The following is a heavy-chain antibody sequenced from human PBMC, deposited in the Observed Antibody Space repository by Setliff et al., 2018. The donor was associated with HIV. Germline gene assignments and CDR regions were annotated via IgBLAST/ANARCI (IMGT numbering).Heavy chain of an antibody. D-gene: IGHD3-22*01. CDR2: ISPYNGDT. J-gene: IGHJ1*01. V-gene: IGHV1-18*01. Sequence: ASVKVSCKASGYTFSSFGISWVRQAPGQGLEWMAWISPYNGDTRFAQSLQGRVTLTTDTSTNTAYMEMRTLRSDDTAVYYCVRGVTRDISGYYRDEYFQHWGQGTPVTVSS. CDR3: VRGVTRDISGYYRDEYFQH. CDR1: GYTFSSFG.